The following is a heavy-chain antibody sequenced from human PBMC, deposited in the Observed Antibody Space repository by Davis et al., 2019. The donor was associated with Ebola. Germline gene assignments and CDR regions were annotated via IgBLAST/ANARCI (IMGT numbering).Heavy chain of an antibody. J-gene: IGHJ4*02. D-gene: IGHD6-6*01. V-gene: IGHV1-2*02. CDR3: AREISSSGEDY. Sequence: ASVKVSCKASGYTFTSYDINWVRQATGQGLEWMGWINPNSGGTNYAQKFQGRVTMTRDTSISTAYMELSRLRSDDTAVYYCAREISSSGEDYWGQGTLVTVSS. CDR2: INPNSGGT. CDR1: GYTFTSYD.